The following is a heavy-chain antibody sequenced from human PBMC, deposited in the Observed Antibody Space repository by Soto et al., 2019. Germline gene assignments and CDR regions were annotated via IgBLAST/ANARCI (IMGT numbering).Heavy chain of an antibody. D-gene: IGHD1-1*01. V-gene: IGHV3-53*01. CDR3: VRDKRTISGIFPGY. CDR1: GFGFTTNC. CDR2: VCTGGAT. J-gene: IGHJ4*02. Sequence: GGSLRLSCVGSGFGFTTNCMRWVRQAPGKGLECVSIVCTGGATHYADSVKGRFTISRDRSKNTVHLQMNNVRAEDTAVYYCVRDKRTISGIFPGYWGQGTQVTVSS.